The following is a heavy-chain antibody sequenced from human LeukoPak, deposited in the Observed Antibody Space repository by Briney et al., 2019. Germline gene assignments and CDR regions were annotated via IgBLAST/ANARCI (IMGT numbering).Heavy chain of an antibody. Sequence: GGSLRLSCAASGFSFSSYAMHWVRQAPGKGLEWVAVISYDGSNKYYADSVKGRFTISRDNSKNTLYLQMNSLRAEDTAVYYCARGTIRIAAASTKGAPYYFDYWGQGTLVTVSS. V-gene: IGHV3-30*04. J-gene: IGHJ4*02. CDR2: ISYDGSNK. CDR1: GFSFSSYA. D-gene: IGHD6-13*01. CDR3: ARGTIRIAAASTKGAPYYFDY.